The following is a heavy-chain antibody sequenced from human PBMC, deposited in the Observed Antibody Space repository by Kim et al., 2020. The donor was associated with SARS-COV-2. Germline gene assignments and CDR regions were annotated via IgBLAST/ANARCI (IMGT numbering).Heavy chain of an antibody. D-gene: IGHD2-8*01. J-gene: IGHJ4*02. V-gene: IGHV3-15*05. CDR3: TTHYGPMVYGMSIFDY. Sequence: APVKGRFTISRDDSKNTLYLQMNSLKTEDTAVYYCTTHYGPMVYGMSIFDYWGQGTLVTVSS.